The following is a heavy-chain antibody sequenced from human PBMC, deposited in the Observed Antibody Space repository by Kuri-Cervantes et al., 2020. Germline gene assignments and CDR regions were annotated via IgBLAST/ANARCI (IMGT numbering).Heavy chain of an antibody. D-gene: IGHD6-6*01. J-gene: IGHJ6*02. CDR3: ARDSSSYYYYGMDV. Sequence: SETLSLTCTVSGGSVSSGSYYWSWIRQPPGKGLEWIGYIYYSGSTNYNPSLKSRVTIPVDTSKNQFSLKLSSVTAADTAVYYCARDSSSYYYYGMDVWGQGTTVTVSS. V-gene: IGHV4-61*01. CDR1: GGSVSSGSYY. CDR2: IYYSGST.